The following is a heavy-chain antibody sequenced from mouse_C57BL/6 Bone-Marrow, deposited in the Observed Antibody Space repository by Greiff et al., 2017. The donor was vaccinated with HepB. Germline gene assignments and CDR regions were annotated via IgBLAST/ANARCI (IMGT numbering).Heavy chain of an antibody. V-gene: IGHV1-66*01. D-gene: IGHD3-3*01. CDR2: IYPGSGNT. Sequence: VKVVESGPELVKPGASVKISCKASGYSFTSYYIHWVKQRPGQGLEWIGWIYPGSGNTKYNEKFKGKATLTADTSSSTAYMQLSSLTSEDSAVYYCARESLGAMDYWGQGTSVTVSS. CDR3: ARESLGAMDY. J-gene: IGHJ4*01. CDR1: GYSFTSYY.